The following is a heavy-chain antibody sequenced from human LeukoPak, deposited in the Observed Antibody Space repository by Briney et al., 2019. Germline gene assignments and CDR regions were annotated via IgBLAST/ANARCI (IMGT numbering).Heavy chain of an antibody. J-gene: IGHJ4*02. Sequence: GESLKISCKGSGYSFTSYWIGWVRQMPGKGLEWMGIIYPGDSDTRYSPSFQGQATISADKSISTAYLQWSSLKASGTALYYCARHETSGRVVTAIPYGGQGTLVSVSS. CDR2: IYPGDSDT. CDR1: GYSFTSYW. V-gene: IGHV5-51*01. D-gene: IGHD2-21*02. CDR3: ARHETSGRVVTAIPY.